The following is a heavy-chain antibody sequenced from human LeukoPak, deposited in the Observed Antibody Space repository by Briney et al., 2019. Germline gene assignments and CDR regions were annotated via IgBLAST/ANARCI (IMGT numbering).Heavy chain of an antibody. D-gene: IGHD5-24*01. CDR3: ARDRWLQLVYYGMDV. CDR2: ISSSSSYI. J-gene: IGHJ6*02. CDR1: GFTFSSYS. V-gene: IGHV3-21*01. Sequence: GGSLRLSCAASGFTFSSYSMNWVRKAPGKGLEWVSSISSSSSYIYYADSVKGRFTISRDNAKNSLYLQMNSLRAEDTAVYYCARDRWLQLVYYGMDVWGQGTTVTVSS.